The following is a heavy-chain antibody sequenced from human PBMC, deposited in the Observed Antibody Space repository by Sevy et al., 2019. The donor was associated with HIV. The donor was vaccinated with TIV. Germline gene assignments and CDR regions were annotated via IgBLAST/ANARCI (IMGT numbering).Heavy chain of an antibody. V-gene: IGHV3-21*06. CDR3: ARASYRVTYMAASPVF. J-gene: IGHJ3*01. CDR1: GFTFSDYS. CDR2: ISSSSRYK. D-gene: IGHD3-16*01. Sequence: GGSLRLSCAASGFTFSDYSMNWVRQAPGKGLEWVSSISSSSRYKFYGDSVKERFIVTKDNGKNSLYLQMNSLRAEDTAVYYCARASYRVTYMAASPVFWGQGTMVTVSS.